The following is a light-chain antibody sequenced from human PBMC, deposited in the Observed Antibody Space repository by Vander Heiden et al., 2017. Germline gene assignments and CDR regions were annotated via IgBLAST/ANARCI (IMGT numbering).Light chain of an antibody. CDR3: ASWDDSLNGSYV. V-gene: IGLV1-44*01. CDR2: GYD. CDR1: DSNIGTHT. J-gene: IGLJ1*01. Sequence: SVLTQPPSASGTPGQRVTISCSGSDSNIGTHTVNWYQQFPGSTPKLLIHGYDQRPSGVSDRFSGSWSGSSATLAISGLQSEDEADYYCASWDDSLNGSYVFGPGTKVTVL.